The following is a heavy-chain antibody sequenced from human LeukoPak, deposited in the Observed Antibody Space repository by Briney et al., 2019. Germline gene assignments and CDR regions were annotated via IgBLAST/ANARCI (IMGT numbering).Heavy chain of an antibody. CDR3: ARGYCSSTSCYAFDY. Sequence: PSETLTLSCTVSGGSISRYYWSWIRQPPGKGLEWIGYIYYSGSTNYNPSLKSRVTISVDTSKNQFSLKLSSVTAADTAVYYCARGYCSSTSCYAFDYWGQGTLVTISS. D-gene: IGHD2-2*01. V-gene: IGHV4-59*01. CDR2: IYYSGST. CDR1: GGSISRYY. J-gene: IGHJ4*02.